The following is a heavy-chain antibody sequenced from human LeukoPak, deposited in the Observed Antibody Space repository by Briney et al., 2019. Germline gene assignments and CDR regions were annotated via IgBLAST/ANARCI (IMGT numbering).Heavy chain of an antibody. J-gene: IGHJ3*02. CDR3: VRFIREAFDI. V-gene: IGHV3-9*01. CDR2: ISWNSGSI. CDR1: GFTFDDYA. Sequence: PGRSLRLSCAASGFTFDDYAMHWVRQAPGNGLEWVSGISWNSGSIGYADSVKGRFTISRDNAKNSLYLQMNSLRAEDTALYYCVRFIREAFDIWGQGTMVTVSS. D-gene: IGHD3-10*01.